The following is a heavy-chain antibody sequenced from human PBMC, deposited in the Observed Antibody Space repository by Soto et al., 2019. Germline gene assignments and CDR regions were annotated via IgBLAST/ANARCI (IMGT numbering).Heavy chain of an antibody. J-gene: IGHJ4*02. CDR2: INHRGSA. CDR3: ARYNAASGTYYFGF. Sequence: SETLSLTCAVSGASVSSTYWWSWVRQPPGKGPEWIGEINHRGSANYNPSLKSRVTISVDISKSQFSLRLTSVTAADTAVYYCARYNAASGTYYFGFWGQGALVTVSS. CDR1: GASVSSTYW. D-gene: IGHD6-13*01. V-gene: IGHV4-4*02.